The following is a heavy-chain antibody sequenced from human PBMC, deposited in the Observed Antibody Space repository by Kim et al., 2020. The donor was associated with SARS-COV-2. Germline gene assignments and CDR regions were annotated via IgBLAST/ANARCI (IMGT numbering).Heavy chain of an antibody. CDR2: ISYDGRNK. V-gene: IGHV3-30*18. CDR3: AKGVIGSSWYGGDY. J-gene: IGHJ4*02. D-gene: IGHD6-13*01. CDR1: GFTFSNYG. Sequence: GGSLRLSCAASGFTFSNYGMHWVRQAPGKGLEWVAVISYDGRNKYYADSVKGRFTISRDNSKNTLYLQMNSLRAEDTAVYYCAKGVIGSSWYGGDYWGQGTLVTVSS.